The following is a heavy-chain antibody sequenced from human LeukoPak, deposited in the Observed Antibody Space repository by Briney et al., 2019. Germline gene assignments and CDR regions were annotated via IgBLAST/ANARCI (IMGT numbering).Heavy chain of an antibody. D-gene: IGHD6-19*01. Sequence: PSETLNLTCAASGCSFSSYGYTWIWIRQPPGQGLEGIRNIYHSGSTYYNPSLKSRVTISVDRSKNQFSLKLSSVTAADTAVYYCARARSSGWYFDFDYWGQGTLVTVSS. CDR1: GCSFSSYGYT. CDR2: IYHSGST. J-gene: IGHJ4*02. CDR3: ARARSSGWYFDFDY. V-gene: IGHV4-30-2*01.